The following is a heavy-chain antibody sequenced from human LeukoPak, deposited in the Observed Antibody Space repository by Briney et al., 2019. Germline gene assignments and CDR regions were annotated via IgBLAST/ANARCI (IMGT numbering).Heavy chain of an antibody. CDR1: GYTLTELS. J-gene: IGHJ5*02. D-gene: IGHD2-8*01. V-gene: IGHV1-24*01. Sequence: ASVKASCKVSGYTLTELSMHWVRQAPGKGLEWMGGFDPEDGETIYAQKFQGRVTMTEDTSTDTAYMELSSLRSEDTAVYYCATVYGRASVPNWFDPWGQGTLVTVSS. CDR3: ATVYGRASVPNWFDP. CDR2: FDPEDGET.